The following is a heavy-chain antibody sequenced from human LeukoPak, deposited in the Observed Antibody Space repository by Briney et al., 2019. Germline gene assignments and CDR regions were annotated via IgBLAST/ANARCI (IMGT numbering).Heavy chain of an antibody. J-gene: IGHJ5*02. Sequence: SETLSLTCTVSGGSISSYYWSWIRQPPGKGLEWIGYIYYSGGTNYNPSLKSRVTISVDTSKNQFSLKLSSVTAADTAVYYCARHWGYSARWFDPWGQGTLVTVSS. CDR1: GGSISSYY. V-gene: IGHV4-59*08. D-gene: IGHD3-16*01. CDR2: IYYSGGT. CDR3: ARHWGYSARWFDP.